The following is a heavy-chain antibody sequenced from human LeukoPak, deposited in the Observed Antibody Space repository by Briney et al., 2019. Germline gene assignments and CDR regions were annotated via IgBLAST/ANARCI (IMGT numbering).Heavy chain of an antibody. J-gene: IGHJ4*02. CDR1: GFTFSSYA. V-gene: IGHV3-30-3*01. Sequence: GGSLRLSCAASGFTFSSYAMHWVRQAPGKGLEWVAVISYDGSNKYYADSVKGRFTISRDNSKNTLYLQMNSLRAEDTAVYYCARGWSWRIAAAGRGAGAFDYWGQGTLVTVSS. D-gene: IGHD6-13*01. CDR3: ARGWSWRIAAAGRGAGAFDY. CDR2: ISYDGSNK.